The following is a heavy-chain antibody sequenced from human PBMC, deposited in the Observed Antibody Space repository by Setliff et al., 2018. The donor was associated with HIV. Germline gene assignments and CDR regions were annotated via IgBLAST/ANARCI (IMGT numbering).Heavy chain of an antibody. CDR3: ARGSYRGTGYFVRYFDY. V-gene: IGHV4-39*02. D-gene: IGHD3-9*01. CDR2: IYYSGST. J-gene: IGHJ4*02. CDR1: GGSISSSNYY. Sequence: NPSETLSLTCTVSGGSISSSNYYWGWIRQPPGKGLEWIGSIYYSGSTNYNPSLKSRVTISVDTSKNQFFLSLRYVAAADAALYYCARGSYRGTGYFVRYFDYWGQGILVTVSS.